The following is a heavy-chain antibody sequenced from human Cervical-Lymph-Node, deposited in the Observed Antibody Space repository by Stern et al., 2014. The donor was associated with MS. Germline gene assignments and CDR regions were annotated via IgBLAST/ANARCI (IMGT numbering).Heavy chain of an antibody. Sequence: EVQLVESGGDLIQPGGSLRLSCAASGFTVSSNYISWVRQAPGKGLEWVSALYSGGTIYYADSVKGRFTIFSDNSKNTVNLQMNSLRAEDTAVYYCAKQHSSASTYDYWGQGTLVTVSS. CDR2: LYSGGTI. CDR3: AKQHSSASTYDY. CDR1: GFTVSSNY. D-gene: IGHD3-22*01. V-gene: IGHV3-53*01. J-gene: IGHJ4*02.